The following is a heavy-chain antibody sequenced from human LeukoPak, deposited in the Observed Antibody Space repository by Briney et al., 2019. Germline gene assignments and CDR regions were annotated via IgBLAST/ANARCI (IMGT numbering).Heavy chain of an antibody. Sequence: SETLSLTCTVSGGSISSYYWSWIRQPPGKGLEWIGEINHSGSTNYNPSLKSRVTISVDTSKNQFSLKLSSVTAADTAVYYCARLRYFDTYYYYGMDVWGQGTTVTVSS. CDR2: INHSGST. J-gene: IGHJ6*02. D-gene: IGHD3-9*01. CDR3: ARLRYFDTYYYYGMDV. V-gene: IGHV4-34*01. CDR1: GGSISSYY.